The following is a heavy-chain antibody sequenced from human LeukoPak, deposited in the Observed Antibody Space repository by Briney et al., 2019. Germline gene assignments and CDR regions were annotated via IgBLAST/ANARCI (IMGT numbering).Heavy chain of an antibody. CDR2: ISGSGGST. CDR3: AKGSYYDILTGYYYYFDY. D-gene: IGHD3-9*01. Sequence: GSLRLSCAASGFTFSSYAMSWVRQAPGKGLEWVSAISGSGGSTYYADSVKGGFTTSRDNSKNTLYLQMNSLRAEDTAVYYCAKGSYYDILTGYYYYFDYWGQGTLVTVSS. V-gene: IGHV3-23*01. J-gene: IGHJ4*02. CDR1: GFTFSSYA.